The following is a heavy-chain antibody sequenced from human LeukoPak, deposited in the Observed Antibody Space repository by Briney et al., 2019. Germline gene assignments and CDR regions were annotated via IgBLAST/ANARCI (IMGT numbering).Heavy chain of an antibody. J-gene: IGHJ4*02. CDR1: GYTFNNYG. Sequence: ASVKVSCKASGYTFNNYGITWVRQAPGQGLEWMGWMNPNSGNTGYAQKFQGRVTITRNTSISTAYMELSSLRSEDTAVYYCASDGYSRPSGEYWGQGILVTVSS. D-gene: IGHD6-13*01. V-gene: IGHV1-8*01. CDR3: ASDGYSRPSGEY. CDR2: MNPNSGNT.